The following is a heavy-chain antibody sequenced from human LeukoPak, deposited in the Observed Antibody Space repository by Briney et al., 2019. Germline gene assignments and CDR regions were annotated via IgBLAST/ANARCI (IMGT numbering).Heavy chain of an antibody. V-gene: IGHV4-59*01. J-gene: IGHJ3*02. CDR3: ARSPSMVNFDI. CDR1: GGSISSYY. D-gene: IGHD4/OR15-4a*01. CDR2: IYYSGST. Sequence: PSETLSLTCTVSGGSISSYYWSWIRQPPGKGLEWIGEIYYSGSTNYNPSLKSRVTISVDTSKNQFSLKLSSVTAADTAVYYCARSPSMVNFDIWGQGTMVTVSS.